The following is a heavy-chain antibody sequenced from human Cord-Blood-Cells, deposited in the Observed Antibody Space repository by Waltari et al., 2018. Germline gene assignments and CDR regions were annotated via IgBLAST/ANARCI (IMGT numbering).Heavy chain of an antibody. D-gene: IGHD3-22*01. CDR1: GYTFTGYY. CDR3: ARSPPLMIVVGTDGFDY. J-gene: IGHJ4*02. Sequence: QVQLVQSGAEVKKPGASVKVSCKASGYTFTGYYMHWVRQAPGQGLEWMGWINPNSGGTNYAQKFQGWVTMTRDTSISPAYMELSRLRSDDTAVYYCARSPPLMIVVGTDGFDYWGQGTLVTVSS. V-gene: IGHV1-2*04. CDR2: INPNSGGT.